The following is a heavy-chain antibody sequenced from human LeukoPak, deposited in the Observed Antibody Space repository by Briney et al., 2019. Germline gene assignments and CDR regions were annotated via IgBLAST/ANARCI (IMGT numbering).Heavy chain of an antibody. CDR2: IWYVGSNK. V-gene: IGHV3-33*01. Sequence: GGSLRLSCAASGFTFSSYGMHWVRQAPGKGLEWVAVIWYVGSNKYYADSVKGRFTISRDNSKNTLYLQMNSLRAEDTAVYYCARARITMVRGVSYYYYGMDVWGQGTTVTVSS. D-gene: IGHD3-10*01. J-gene: IGHJ6*02. CDR3: ARARITMVRGVSYYYYGMDV. CDR1: GFTFSSYG.